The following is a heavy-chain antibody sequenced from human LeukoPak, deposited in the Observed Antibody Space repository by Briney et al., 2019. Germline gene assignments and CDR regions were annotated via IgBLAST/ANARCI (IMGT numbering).Heavy chain of an antibody. CDR2: IKSKTDGGTT. CDR1: GFTFSNAW. V-gene: IGHV3-15*01. CDR3: TTDLIWFGGLEGY. Sequence: GGSLRLSCAASGFTFSNAWMSWVRQAPGKELEWVGRIKSKTDGGTTDYAAPVKGRFTISRDDSKNTLYLQMNSLKTEDTAVYYCTTDLIWFGGLEGYWGQGTLVTVSS. J-gene: IGHJ4*02. D-gene: IGHD3-10*01.